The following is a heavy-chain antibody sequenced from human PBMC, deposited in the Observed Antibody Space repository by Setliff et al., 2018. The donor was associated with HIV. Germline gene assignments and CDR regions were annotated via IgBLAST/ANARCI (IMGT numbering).Heavy chain of an antibody. CDR2: ISSSSSYI. D-gene: IGHD3-22*01. V-gene: IGHV3-21*01. CDR3: ARDRASSGYYARFDH. J-gene: IGHJ4*02. CDR1: GFTFSSYS. Sequence: PGGSLRLSCAASGFTFSSYSMNWVRQAPGKGLEWVSSISSSSSYIYYADSVKGRFTISRDNAKKLVYLQMNSLRAEDTAIYYCARDRASSGYYARFDHWGQGTLVTVSS.